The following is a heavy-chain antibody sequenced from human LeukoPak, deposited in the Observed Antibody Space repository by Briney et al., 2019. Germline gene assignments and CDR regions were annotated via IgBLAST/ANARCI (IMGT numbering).Heavy chain of an antibody. CDR1: GFTVNNSY. J-gene: IGHJ4*02. Sequence: GGSLRLSCAASGFTVNNSYMSWVRQAPGKGLEWVSLIYSGGSTYYAASVKGRFTISRDNSKNTLYLQMNSLRPEDTAVYYCAKGYNYAYEYWGQGTLVTVSS. V-gene: IGHV3-53*01. D-gene: IGHD5-18*01. CDR2: IYSGGST. CDR3: AKGYNYAYEY.